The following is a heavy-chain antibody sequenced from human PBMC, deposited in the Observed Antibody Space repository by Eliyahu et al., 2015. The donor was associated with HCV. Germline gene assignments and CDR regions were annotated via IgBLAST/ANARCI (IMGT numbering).Heavy chain of an antibody. Sequence: EVHLVESGGGLVKPGESLRLSCAASGFTFSNAWMNWVRQAPGKGLEWVGRIKRKSDGGTRDYAAPVKGRCTISSDESKNTLYLQMNSLKTEDTAVYYCTPDLSDSSGQTVDYWGQGTLVTVSS. CDR1: GFTFSNAW. J-gene: IGHJ4*02. D-gene: IGHD3-22*01. CDR2: IKRKSDGGTR. V-gene: IGHV3-15*01. CDR3: TPDLSDSSGQTVDY.